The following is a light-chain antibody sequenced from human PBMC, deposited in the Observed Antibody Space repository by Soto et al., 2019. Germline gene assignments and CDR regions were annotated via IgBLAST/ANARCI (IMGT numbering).Light chain of an antibody. CDR2: GNI. CDR3: QSYDRSLGGWV. Sequence: QSVLTQPPSVSGAPGQRVTISCTGSSSNIGAGYDVHWYQQLPGTAPKLLIYGNINRPSGVPDRFSGSKSGTSASLAITGLQAEDEADYYCQSYDRSLGGWVFGGGTKLTVL. J-gene: IGLJ3*02. CDR1: SSNIGAGYD. V-gene: IGLV1-40*01.